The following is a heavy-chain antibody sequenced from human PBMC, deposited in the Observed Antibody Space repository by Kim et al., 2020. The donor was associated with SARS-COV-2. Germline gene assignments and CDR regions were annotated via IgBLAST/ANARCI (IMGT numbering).Heavy chain of an antibody. D-gene: IGHD3-22*01. CDR3: ARGRYYYDTI. CDR1: GGSFSGYY. Sequence: SETLSLTCAVYGGSFSGYYWSWIRQPPGKGLEWIGEINHSGSTNYNPSLKSRVTISVDTSKNQFSLKLSSVTAADTAVYYCARGRYYYDTIGGQGTLVTV. J-gene: IGHJ4*02. CDR2: INHSGST. V-gene: IGHV4-34*01.